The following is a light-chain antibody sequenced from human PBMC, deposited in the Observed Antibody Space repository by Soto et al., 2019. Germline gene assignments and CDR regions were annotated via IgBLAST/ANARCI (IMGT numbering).Light chain of an antibody. V-gene: IGKV3-11*01. Sequence: IGLTTSPTTLQLSPEYRAALSCRASQSVSNFLAWYQQKPGQAPRLLIYDASNRATGIPDRFSGSGSGTDFTLTISSLEPEDFAVYYCQQRSNWPWTSGQG. CDR2: DAS. CDR1: QSVSNF. CDR3: QQRSNWPWT. J-gene: IGKJ1*01.